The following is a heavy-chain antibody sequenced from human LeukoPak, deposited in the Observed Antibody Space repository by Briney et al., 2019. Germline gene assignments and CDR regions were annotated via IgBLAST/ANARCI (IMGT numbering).Heavy chain of an antibody. CDR2: IYYSGST. V-gene: IGHV4-30-4*01. Sequence: SETLSLTCTVSGGSISSGDYYWSWIRQPPGKGLEWIGYIYYSGSTYYNPSLKSRVTISVDTSKNQFSLKLSSVTAANTAVYYCGRDYYGDNVYYYYGMDVWGQGTTVTVSS. CDR3: GRDYYGDNVYYYYGMDV. CDR1: GGSISSGDYY. D-gene: IGHD4-23*01. J-gene: IGHJ6*02.